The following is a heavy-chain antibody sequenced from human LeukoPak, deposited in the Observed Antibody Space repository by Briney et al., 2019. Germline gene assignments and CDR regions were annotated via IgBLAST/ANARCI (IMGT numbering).Heavy chain of an antibody. J-gene: IGHJ4*02. D-gene: IGHD2-15*01. CDR1: GXTXXSYA. CDR2: XSGSGGST. CDR3: AFRYCSGGSCYSYYFDY. V-gene: IGHV3-23*01. Sequence: GGXXXXSXXXXGXTXXSYAMSWVRQAPGKGLEXXSAXSGSGGSTYYADSVKGRFTISRDNSKNTLYLQMNSLRAEDTAVYYCAFRYCSGGSCYSYYFDYWGQGTLVTVSS.